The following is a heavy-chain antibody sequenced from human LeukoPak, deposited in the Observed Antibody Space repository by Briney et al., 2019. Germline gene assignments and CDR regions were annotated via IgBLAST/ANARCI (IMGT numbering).Heavy chain of an antibody. J-gene: IGHJ6*03. D-gene: IGHD3-10*01. V-gene: IGHV1-46*01. CDR2: INPSGGST. CDR1: GYTFTSYY. CDR3: AGDTMVPLSLSVYMDV. Sequence: ASVKVSCKASGYTFTSYYMHWVRQAPGQGLEWMGIINPSGGSTSYAQKFQGRVTMTRDTSISTAYMELSRLRSDDTAVYYCAGDTMVPLSLSVYMDVWGKGTTVTVSS.